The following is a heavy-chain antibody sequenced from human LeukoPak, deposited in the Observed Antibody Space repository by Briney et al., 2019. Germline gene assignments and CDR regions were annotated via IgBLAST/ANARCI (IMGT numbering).Heavy chain of an antibody. CDR2: IQEDGSEK. CDR3: ARGATTYDY. CDR1: GFTFSSYW. J-gene: IGHJ4*02. V-gene: IGHV3-7*01. Sequence: GGSLRLSCAASGFTFSSYWMYWVRQAPGKGLEWVANIQEDGSEKYYVDSVKGRFTISRDNAKNSLYLQMNSLRAEDTAVYYCARGATTYDYWGQGTLVTVSS. D-gene: IGHD4-11*01.